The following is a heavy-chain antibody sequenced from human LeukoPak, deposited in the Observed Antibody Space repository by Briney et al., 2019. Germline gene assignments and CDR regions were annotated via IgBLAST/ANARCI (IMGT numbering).Heavy chain of an antibody. J-gene: IGHJ4*02. V-gene: IGHV1-3*01. D-gene: IGHD3-10*01. CDR3: ARDGSGYYGSGSYPPLDY. CDR2: INAGNGNT. Sequence: ASVKVSCKASGYTFTSYAMHWVRQAPGQRLEWMGWINAGNGNTKYSQKFQGRVTITRDTSASTAYMELSSLRSEDTAVYYCARDGSGYYGSGSYPPLDYWGQGTLVTVSS. CDR1: GYTFTSYA.